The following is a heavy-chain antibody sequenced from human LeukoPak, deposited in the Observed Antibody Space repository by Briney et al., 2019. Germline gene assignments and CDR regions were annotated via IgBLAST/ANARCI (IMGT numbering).Heavy chain of an antibody. Sequence: PGGSLRLSCAASGFTFSSYGMSWVRQAPGKGLEWVSAISGSGASTYDADSVKGRFTISRDNSKNTLYLQMNSLRAEDTAVYYCAKDSKIVGATFRSYHYMDVWGKGTAVTVSS. D-gene: IGHD1-26*01. CDR1: GFTFSSYG. CDR2: ISGSGAST. J-gene: IGHJ6*03. V-gene: IGHV3-23*01. CDR3: AKDSKIVGATFRSYHYMDV.